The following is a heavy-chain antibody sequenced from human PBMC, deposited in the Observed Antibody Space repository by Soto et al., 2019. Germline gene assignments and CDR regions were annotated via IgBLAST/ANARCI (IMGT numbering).Heavy chain of an antibody. J-gene: IGHJ4*02. Sequence: ASVKVSCKASGYTFTSYGISWVRQAPGQGLEWMGWISAYNGNTNYAQKLQGRVTMTTDTSTSTAYMELRSLRSDDTAVYYCARDGLYCSGGSCYQEFDYWGQGTLVTVPQ. CDR3: ARDGLYCSGGSCYQEFDY. CDR2: ISAYNGNT. V-gene: IGHV1-18*01. CDR1: GYTFTSYG. D-gene: IGHD2-15*01.